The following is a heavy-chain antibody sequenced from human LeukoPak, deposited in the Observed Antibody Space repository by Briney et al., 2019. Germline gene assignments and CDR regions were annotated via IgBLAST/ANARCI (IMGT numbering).Heavy chain of an antibody. Sequence: GWAVPLSCLACRLTLRNKYTSWLRPAPGKGLEGVSLIYSGGSTYYADSVKGRFTISRDNSKTTVYLQMNSLRAEDTAVYYCARGHYGSGIHQGAFDIWGQGTIVTVSS. D-gene: IGHD3-10*01. V-gene: IGHV3-53*01. J-gene: IGHJ3*02. CDR3: ARGHYGSGIHQGAFDI. CDR2: IYSGGST. CDR1: RLTLRNKY.